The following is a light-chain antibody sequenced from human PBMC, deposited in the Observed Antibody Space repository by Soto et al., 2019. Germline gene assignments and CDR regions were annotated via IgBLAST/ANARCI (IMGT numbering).Light chain of an antibody. V-gene: IGLV2-8*01. CDR2: EVS. Sequence: QSVLTQPPSASGSPGQSVTISCTGTSSDVGAYNYVSWYQQHPGKAPKIMIYEVSKRPSGVPDRFSGSKSGNTASLTVSGLQAEDEADYYCSSFAAHRVFGGGTKLTVL. CDR3: SSFAAHRV. CDR1: SSDVGAYNY. J-gene: IGLJ3*02.